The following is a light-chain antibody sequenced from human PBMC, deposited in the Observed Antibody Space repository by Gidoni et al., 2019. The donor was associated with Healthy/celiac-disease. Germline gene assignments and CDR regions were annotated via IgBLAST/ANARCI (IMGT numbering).Light chain of an antibody. CDR1: QSISSW. Sequence: DIQMTQSPSTLSASVGDRVTITCRASQSISSWLAWYQQIPGKAPKLLIYKASSLESGVPSRFSGSGSGTEFTLTISSLQPDDFATYYCQQYNSYVEFGQGTKVEIK. V-gene: IGKV1-5*03. CDR3: QQYNSYVE. J-gene: IGKJ1*01. CDR2: KAS.